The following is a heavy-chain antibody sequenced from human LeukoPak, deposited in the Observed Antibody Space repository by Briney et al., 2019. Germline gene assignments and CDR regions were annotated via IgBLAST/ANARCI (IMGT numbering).Heavy chain of an antibody. Sequence: SETLSLTCAVYGGSFSGYYWSWIRQPPGKGLEWIGEINHSGSTNYNPSLKSRVTISVDTSKNQFSLKLSSVTAADTAVYYCAREFLEVVTPGGDIYYYYMDVWGKGTTVTISS. V-gene: IGHV4-34*01. J-gene: IGHJ6*03. CDR1: GGSFSGYY. D-gene: IGHD4-23*01. CDR3: AREFLEVVTPGGDIYYYYMDV. CDR2: INHSGST.